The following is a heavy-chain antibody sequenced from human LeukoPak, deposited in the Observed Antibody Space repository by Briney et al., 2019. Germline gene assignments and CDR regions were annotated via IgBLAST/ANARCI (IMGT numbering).Heavy chain of an antibody. D-gene: IGHD1-26*01. V-gene: IGHV4-59*01. J-gene: IGHJ3*02. CDR3: ARGPRGGSYSDAFDI. CDR1: GDSMSSYY. CDR2: IFYSGST. Sequence: PSETLSLTCTVSGDSMSSYYWSWIRQPPGKGLEWIAYIFYSGSTSYNPSLKSRVAISMNTSRNQFSLKLSSVTAADTAVYYCARGPRGGSYSDAFDIWGQGTMVTVSS.